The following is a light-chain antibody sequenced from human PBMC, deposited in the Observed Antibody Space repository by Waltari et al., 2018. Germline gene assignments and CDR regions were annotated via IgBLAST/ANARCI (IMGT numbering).Light chain of an antibody. CDR1: QNILDNVNTKHY. CDR3: QQYFDTPLT. V-gene: IGKV4-1*01. Sequence: DIVVTQSPISLAASLGERATVNCSSSQNILDNVNTKHYLAWYQHKPGQPPRFRIYWASTRESGVPDRFSASGSGTDFTLTITNLQAEDAAVYYCQQYFDTPLTFGGGTRVEIK. J-gene: IGKJ4*01. CDR2: WAS.